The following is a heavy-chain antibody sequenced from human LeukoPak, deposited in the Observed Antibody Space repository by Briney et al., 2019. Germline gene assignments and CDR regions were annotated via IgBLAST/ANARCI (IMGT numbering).Heavy chain of an antibody. V-gene: IGHV3-30-3*02. Sequence: GRSLRLSCAASGFTFSSYAMHWVRQAPGKGLEWVAVISYDGSNKYYADSVKGRFTISRDNSKNTLYLQMNSLRAEDTAVYYCAKSVKSYYYYMDVWGKGTTVTVSS. CDR1: GFTFSSYA. CDR3: AKSVKSYYYYMDV. CDR2: ISYDGSNK. D-gene: IGHD4-23*01. J-gene: IGHJ6*03.